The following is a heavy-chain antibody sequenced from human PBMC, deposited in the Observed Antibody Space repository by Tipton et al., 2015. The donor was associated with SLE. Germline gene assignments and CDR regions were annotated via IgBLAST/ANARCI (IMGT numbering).Heavy chain of an antibody. CDR1: GYSISSGYY. CDR3: ARDRSSVSD. D-gene: IGHD5/OR15-5a*01. CDR2: AYHSGST. V-gene: IGHV4-38-2*02. Sequence: TLSLTCTVSGYSISSGYYWGWIRQPPGKGLEWIGIAYHSGSTYYNPSLESRVTISIDTSKNQFSLKLTSVTAADTAVYFCARDRSSVSDWGQGTQVIVSP. J-gene: IGHJ4*02.